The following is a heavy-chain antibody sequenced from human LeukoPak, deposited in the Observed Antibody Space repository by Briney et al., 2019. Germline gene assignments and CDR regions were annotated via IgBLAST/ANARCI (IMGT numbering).Heavy chain of an antibody. CDR2: INEDGSTT. CDR1: GFTFSSNW. Sequence: PGGSLRLSCAASGFTFSSNWMHWVRQAPGKGLVWVSRINEDGSTTNYADSVKGRSTIFRDNAKNTLYLQMNSLRAEDTAVYYCVRDLGGRSDHWGQGTLVTVSS. J-gene: IGHJ4*02. D-gene: IGHD1-26*01. CDR3: VRDLGGRSDH. V-gene: IGHV3-74*01.